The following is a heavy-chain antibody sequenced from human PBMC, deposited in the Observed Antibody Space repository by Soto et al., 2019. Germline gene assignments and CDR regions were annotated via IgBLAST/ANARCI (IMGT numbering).Heavy chain of an antibody. J-gene: IGHJ4*02. CDR2: ISYDGSNK. CDR3: AKDLNGDLDY. V-gene: IGHV3-30*18. Sequence: QVQLVESGGGVVQPGRSLRLSCAASGFTFSSYGMHWVRQAPGKGLEWVAVISYDGSNKYYADSVKGRFTISRDNSKNTLYLQMSSLRAEDTAVYYCAKDLNGDLDYWGQGTLVTVSS. D-gene: IGHD4-17*01. CDR1: GFTFSSYG.